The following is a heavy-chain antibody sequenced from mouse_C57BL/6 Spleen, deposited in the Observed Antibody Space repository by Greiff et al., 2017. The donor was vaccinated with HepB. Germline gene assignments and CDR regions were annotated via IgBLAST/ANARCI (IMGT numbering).Heavy chain of an antibody. CDR2: IYPRSGNT. CDR3: ARGGSSYGYYAMDY. Sequence: QVQLQQSGAELARPGASVKLSCKASGYTFTSYGISWVKQRTGQGLEWIGEIYPRSGNTYYNEKFKGKATLTADKSSSKAYMELRSLTSEDSAVYFCARGGSSYGYYAMDYWGQGTSVTVSS. J-gene: IGHJ4*01. V-gene: IGHV1-81*01. CDR1: GYTFTSYG. D-gene: IGHD1-1*01.